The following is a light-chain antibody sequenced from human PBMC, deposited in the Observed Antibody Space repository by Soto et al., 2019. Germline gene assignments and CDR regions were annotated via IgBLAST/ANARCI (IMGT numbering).Light chain of an antibody. J-gene: IGKJ4*01. CDR2: GAS. Sequence: EIVMTQSPATLSVSPGERATLSCRASQSVSSNLAWYQQKPGQAPRLLIYGASTRATGIPARFSGSGSGTEFTLTISSLQSEEFAVYYCQQYNNWPPFTVGGGTKVEIK. CDR1: QSVSSN. CDR3: QQYNNWPPFT. V-gene: IGKV3-15*01.